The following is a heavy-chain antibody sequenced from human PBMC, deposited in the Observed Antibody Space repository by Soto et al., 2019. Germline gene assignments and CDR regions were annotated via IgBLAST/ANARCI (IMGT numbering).Heavy chain of an antibody. J-gene: IGHJ3*02. CDR1: GYTFTYGY. D-gene: IGHD2-15*01. V-gene: IGHV1-45*02. Sequence: SVKVSCKASGYTFTYGYLHWVRQAPGQAVEWMGWITPFNGNTNYAQEFQDRVTITWDRSMITAYMELSSLRSDYTALYYCAPLAADHAAPWDDDFDIWGNGKMVTVSS. CDR3: APLAADHAAPWDDDFDI. CDR2: ITPFNGNT.